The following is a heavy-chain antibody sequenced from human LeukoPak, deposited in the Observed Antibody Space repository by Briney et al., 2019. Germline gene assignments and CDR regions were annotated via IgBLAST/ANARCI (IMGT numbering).Heavy chain of an antibody. J-gene: IGHJ4*02. CDR2: ISDTYSAT. Sequence: GGSLRLSCAASGFTFTNYAMTWARQAPGKGLEWVSSISDTYSATYYTDSMKGRFTISRDNSKNTVYLQLNNLRAEDTAVYFCVRHDSFIPFWGQGTLVTVSS. CDR3: VRHDSFIPF. V-gene: IGHV3-23*01. D-gene: IGHD5-18*01. CDR1: GFTFTNYA.